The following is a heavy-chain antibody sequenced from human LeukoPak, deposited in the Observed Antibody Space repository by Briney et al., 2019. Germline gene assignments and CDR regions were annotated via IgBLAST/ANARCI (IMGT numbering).Heavy chain of an antibody. D-gene: IGHD5-18*01. CDR1: GFTFDDYA. Sequence: PGRSLRLSCAASGFTFDDYAMHWVRQAPGKGLEWVSGISWNSGDIGYVDSVKGRFTISRDNAKNSLYLQMNSLRAEDTALYYCAKVSGYSYGFFDYWGQGPLVPVSS. V-gene: IGHV3-9*01. CDR2: ISWNSGDI. CDR3: AKVSGYSYGFFDY. J-gene: IGHJ4*02.